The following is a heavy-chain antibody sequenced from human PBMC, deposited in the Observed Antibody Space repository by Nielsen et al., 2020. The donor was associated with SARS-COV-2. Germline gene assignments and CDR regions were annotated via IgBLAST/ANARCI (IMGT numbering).Heavy chain of an antibody. CDR1: GGSVNTHAW. CDR3: ARGHLVVVPSPILGLGPFFYSFYLDV. V-gene: IGHV4-4*02. CDR2: VYHSGAT. D-gene: IGHD2-2*02. J-gene: IGHJ6*03. Sequence: SETLSLTCAVFGGSVNTHAWWSWVRQAPGKGLEWIGEVYHSGATNYNPSLRSRVTLSMDKSRNQFSLKMTAVTAADTAVYFCARGHLVVVPSPILGLGPFFYSFYLDVWGKGTTVTVS.